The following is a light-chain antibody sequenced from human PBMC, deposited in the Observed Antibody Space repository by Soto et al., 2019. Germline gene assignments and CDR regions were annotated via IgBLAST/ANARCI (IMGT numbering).Light chain of an antibody. CDR2: EVS. V-gene: IGLV2-18*02. J-gene: IGLJ1*01. CDR1: SSDVGSYNR. CDR3: SSFTSSSTYA. Sequence: QSDLTQPPSVSGSPGQSVTISCTGTSSDVGSYNRVSWYQQPPGTAPKLMIYEVSNRPSGVPDRFSGSKSGNTASLTISGLQAEDEADYYCSSFTSSSTYASGPGTKVTVL.